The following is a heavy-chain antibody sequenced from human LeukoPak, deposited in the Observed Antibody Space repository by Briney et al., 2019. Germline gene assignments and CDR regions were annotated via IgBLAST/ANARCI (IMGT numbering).Heavy chain of an antibody. CDR2: ITGTGGST. D-gene: IGHD6-19*01. CDR3: AKDHGTAVAGFYY. J-gene: IGHJ4*02. V-gene: IGHV3-23*01. CDR1: GFTFDDYA. Sequence: GGSLRLSCAASGFTFDDYAMHWVRQPPGKGLEWVSGITGTGGSTYYADSAKGRFTVSRDTSKNTLYLQMNSLRAEDTAIYYCAKDHGTAVAGFYYWGQGTLVTVSS.